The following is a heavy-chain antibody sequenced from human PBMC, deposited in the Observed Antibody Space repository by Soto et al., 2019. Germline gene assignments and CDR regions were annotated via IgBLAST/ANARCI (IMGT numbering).Heavy chain of an antibody. CDR1: GYPFTHYG. Sequence: VQLVQSGAEVKRPEASVKVSCRASGYPFTHYGISWVRQAPGHGLEWMGWISGDTGDTNYAQKFQGRVSVATDTSTNAGYMELRSLRPDDTAMDYCARVVEVGSSPAEDYFDFWGQGTLVTVSS. D-gene: IGHD6-6*01. CDR2: ISGDTGDT. V-gene: IGHV1-18*01. CDR3: ARVVEVGSSPAEDYFDF. J-gene: IGHJ4*02.